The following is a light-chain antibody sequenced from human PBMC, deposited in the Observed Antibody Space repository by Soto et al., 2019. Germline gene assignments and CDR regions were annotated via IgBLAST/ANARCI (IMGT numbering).Light chain of an antibody. Sequence: EIVLTQSPGTLSLSPGERATLSCRASQSVSSSYLAWYQQKPGQAPRLLIYGASSRATGIPDRFSGSGSGTDFTLTIIRLEPEDFAVYYCQQYGSSLLFTFGAGTKVDIK. V-gene: IGKV3-20*01. CDR3: QQYGSSLLFT. J-gene: IGKJ3*01. CDR2: GAS. CDR1: QSVSSSY.